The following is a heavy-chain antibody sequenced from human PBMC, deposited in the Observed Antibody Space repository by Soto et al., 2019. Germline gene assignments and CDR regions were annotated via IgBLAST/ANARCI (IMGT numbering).Heavy chain of an antibody. CDR2: IYPGDSDT. V-gene: IGHV5-51*01. CDR1: GYNFSNYW. Sequence: GESLKISCKGSGYNFSNYWIAWVRQMPGKGLEWMGIIYPGDSDTRYSPSFQGQVTISADRSISTAYLQWSSLKASDTAVYYCARRRGSTMIRHYYYMDVWGKGTTVTVSS. J-gene: IGHJ6*03. D-gene: IGHD3-10*01. CDR3: ARRRGSTMIRHYYYMDV.